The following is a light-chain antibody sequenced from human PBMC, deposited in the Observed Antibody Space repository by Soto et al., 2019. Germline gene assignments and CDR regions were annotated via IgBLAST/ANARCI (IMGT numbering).Light chain of an antibody. CDR2: DNN. CDR1: SSNIGNNY. CDR3: GTWDSSLSAVV. Sequence: QSVLTQPPSVSGAPGQKVTISCSGSSSNIGNNYVSWYQQLPKTAPKLLIHDNNKRPSGIPDRVSGSKSGTSATLGITGLQTGDEADYYCGTWDSSLSAVVFGGGTKVTVL. J-gene: IGLJ3*02. V-gene: IGLV1-51*01.